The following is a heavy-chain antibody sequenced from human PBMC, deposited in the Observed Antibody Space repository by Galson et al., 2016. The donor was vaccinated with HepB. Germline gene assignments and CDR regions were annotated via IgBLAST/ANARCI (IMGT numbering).Heavy chain of an antibody. CDR2: IYYSGST. CDR3: ARESRGYRYGLYFYHGMDV. J-gene: IGHJ6*02. Sequence: SETLSLTCIVSGGSISNYYWSWIRQPPGKGLEWIGYIYYSGSTNYNPSLKSRVTISVDTSKNHFSLKLTSVTAADTAVYYCARESRGYRYGLYFYHGMDVWGQGTTVTVSS. D-gene: IGHD5-18*01. V-gene: IGHV4-59*01. CDR1: GGSISNYY.